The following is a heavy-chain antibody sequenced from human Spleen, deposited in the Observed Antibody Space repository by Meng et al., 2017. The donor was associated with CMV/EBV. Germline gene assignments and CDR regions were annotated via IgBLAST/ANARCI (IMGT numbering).Heavy chain of an antibody. CDR2: IYHTGST. CDR1: GGSISSSSYY. Sequence: LSCTVSGGSISSSSYYWGWIRQPPGKGLEWIGEIYHTGSTNYNPSLKSRVTTSVDTSKNQFSLKLSSVTAADTAVYYCARGYDFWSGYSKYFQHWGQGTLVTVSS. CDR3: ARGYDFWSGYSKYFQH. J-gene: IGHJ1*01. V-gene: IGHV4-39*07. D-gene: IGHD3-3*01.